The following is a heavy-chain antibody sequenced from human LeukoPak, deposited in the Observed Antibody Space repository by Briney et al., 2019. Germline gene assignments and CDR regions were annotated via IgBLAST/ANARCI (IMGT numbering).Heavy chain of an antibody. CDR3: ARTHCSSTSCYGLSWFDP. D-gene: IGHD2-2*01. J-gene: IGHJ5*02. CDR1: GFTVSSNY. CDR2: IYSGGST. V-gene: IGHV3-53*01. Sequence: GALRLSCAASGFTVSSNYMSWVRQDPGKGLEWVSVIYSGGSTYYADSVKGRFTISRDNSKNTLYLQMNSLRAEDTAVYYCARTHCSSTSCYGLSWFDPWGQGTLVTVSS.